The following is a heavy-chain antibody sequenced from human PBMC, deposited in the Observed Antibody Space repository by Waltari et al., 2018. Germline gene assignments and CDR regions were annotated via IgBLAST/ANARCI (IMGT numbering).Heavy chain of an antibody. J-gene: IGHJ6*02. CDR2: INHAGYT. CDR1: GGSFSGYY. CDR3: VRLEDCTGPGGHCYSGDPFALDV. V-gene: IGHV4-34*02. D-gene: IGHD2-15*01. Sequence: QVQLQQWGAGLLQSSETLSLTCAVYGGSFSGYYLGWVRHPPGKGLEWIGEINHAGYTNHNPSLRSRVTMSADTSKSQFSLKLNSVTAADTAVYYCVRLEDCTGPGGHCYSGDPFALDVWGQGTTVTVSS.